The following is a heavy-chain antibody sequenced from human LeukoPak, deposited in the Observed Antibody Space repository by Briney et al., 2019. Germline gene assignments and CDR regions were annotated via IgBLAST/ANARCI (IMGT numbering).Heavy chain of an antibody. J-gene: IGHJ3*02. CDR1: GFTFNNAW. CDR3: TTWKNMIVVVTDAFDI. Sequence: GGSLTLSCAASGFTFNNAWLSWIRQAPGKGLEWVARITSKSAGGTTDYPAPVKGRFTISRDDSKNTLYLQMNSLKTEDTAVYYCTTWKNMIVVVTDAFDIWGQGTMVTVSS. D-gene: IGHD3-22*01. CDR2: ITSKSAGGTT. V-gene: IGHV3-15*01.